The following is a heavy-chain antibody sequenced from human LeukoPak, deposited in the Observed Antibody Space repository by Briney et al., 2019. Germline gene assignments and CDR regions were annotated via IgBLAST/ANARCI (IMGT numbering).Heavy chain of an antibody. CDR1: GFTFSGYE. D-gene: IGHD6-13*01. J-gene: IGHJ2*01. V-gene: IGHV3-48*03. CDR2: ISVNGGAM. CDR3: ARKTDRLGAVGRDRYFDL. Sequence: PGGSLRLSCTASGFTFSGYEMTWVRQAPGEGLEWMSYISVNGGAMHYADSVRGRFTTSRDDAKNSLYLHMNSLRVEDTAIYYCARKTDRLGAVGRDRYFDLWGRGTLITVSS.